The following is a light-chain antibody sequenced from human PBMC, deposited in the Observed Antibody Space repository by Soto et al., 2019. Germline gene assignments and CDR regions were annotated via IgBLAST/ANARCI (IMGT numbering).Light chain of an antibody. V-gene: IGKV3-15*01. CDR1: QNILSN. J-gene: IGKJ4*02. Sequence: ELVMTQSPATLSVSPGGRATLSCRASQNILSNLAWYQQKPGQAPRLLIYGASTRATGIPARFSGSGSGTEFTLTISSLQSEDFEIYYCQQRNNWPPGTFGGGTKVDIK. CDR3: QQRNNWPPGT. CDR2: GAS.